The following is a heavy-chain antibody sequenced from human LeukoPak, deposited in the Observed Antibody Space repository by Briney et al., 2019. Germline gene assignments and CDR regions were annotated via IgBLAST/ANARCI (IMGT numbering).Heavy chain of an antibody. CDR1: GGSITSYY. CDR3: ARAEDNWNWDWFDP. D-gene: IGHD1-7*01. V-gene: IGHV4-4*07. Sequence: SETLSLTCSVSGGSITSYYWSWIRQPAGKGLEWIGRIYTSGSTNYNPSLKSRVTISVDTSKNQFSLKLSSVTAADTAVYYCARAEDNWNWDWFDPWGQGTLVTVSS. CDR2: IYTSGST. J-gene: IGHJ5*02.